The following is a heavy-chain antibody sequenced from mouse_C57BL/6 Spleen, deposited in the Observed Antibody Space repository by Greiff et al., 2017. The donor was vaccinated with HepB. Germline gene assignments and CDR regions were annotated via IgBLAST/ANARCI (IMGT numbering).Heavy chain of an antibody. CDR2: INPNNGGT. V-gene: IGHV1-18*01. CDR1: GYTFTDYN. D-gene: IGHD2-4*01. Sequence: EVQLQQSGPELVKPGASVKIPCKASGYTFTDYNMDWVKQSHGKSLEWIGDINPNNGGTIYNQKFKGKATLTVDKSSSTAYMELRSLTSEDTAVYYCAREGDFYYDLAWFAYWGQGTLVTVSA. J-gene: IGHJ3*01. CDR3: AREGDFYYDLAWFAY.